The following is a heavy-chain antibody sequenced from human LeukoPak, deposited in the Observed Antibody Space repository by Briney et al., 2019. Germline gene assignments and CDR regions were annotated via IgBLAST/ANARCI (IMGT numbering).Heavy chain of an antibody. CDR2: ISWNSGSI. CDR1: GLTFDDFA. J-gene: IGHJ3*02. V-gene: IGHV3-9*01. CDR3: AKDRTSGSYDAFDI. Sequence: YLSLSCAASGLTFDDFAMHWVRQAPGKGLEWVSGISWNSGSIGYADSVKGRFTISRDNAKNSLYLQMNSLRAEDTAVYYCAKDRTSGSYDAFDIWGQGTMVTVSS. D-gene: IGHD1-26*01.